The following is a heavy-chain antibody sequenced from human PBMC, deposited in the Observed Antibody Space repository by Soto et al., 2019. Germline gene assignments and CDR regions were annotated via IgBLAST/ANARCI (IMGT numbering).Heavy chain of an antibody. CDR2: IIPIFGTA. V-gene: IGHV1-69*13. Sequence: GASVKVSCKASGGTFSSYAISWVRQAPGQGLEWMGGIIPIFGTANYAQKFQGRVTIIADESTSTAYMELSSLRSEDTAVYYCARKVDATVGHYYGMDVWGQGTTVTVSS. CDR3: ARKVDATVGHYYGMDV. J-gene: IGHJ6*02. D-gene: IGHD4-17*01. CDR1: GGTFSSYA.